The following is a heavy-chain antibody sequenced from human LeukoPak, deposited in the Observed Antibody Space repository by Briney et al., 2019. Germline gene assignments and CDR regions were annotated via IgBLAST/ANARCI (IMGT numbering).Heavy chain of an antibody. Sequence: ASVKVSCKASGYTFTSYYMHWVRQAPGQRLEWMGWINAGNGNTKYSQKLQGRVTMTTDTSTSTAYMELRSLRSDDTAVYYCAREGSGWSPYDYWGQGTLVTVSS. J-gene: IGHJ4*02. V-gene: IGHV1-18*04. D-gene: IGHD6-19*01. CDR2: INAGNGNT. CDR3: AREGSGWSPYDY. CDR1: GYTFTSYY.